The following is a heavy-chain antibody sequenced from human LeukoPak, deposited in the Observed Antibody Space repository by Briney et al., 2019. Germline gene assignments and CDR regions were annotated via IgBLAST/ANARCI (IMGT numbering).Heavy chain of an antibody. D-gene: IGHD1-26*01. Sequence: SETLSLTCNVSGGSIGSHFWSWIRQPPGKGLEWIGHMYYSGSTNYKPSLRSRLTVSVDASKNQFSLRLSSVTAADTAVYYCARGRGDSGSYLVDYWGQGTLVTVSS. CDR3: ARGRGDSGSYLVDY. CDR2: MYYSGST. CDR1: GGSIGSHF. V-gene: IGHV4-59*11. J-gene: IGHJ4*02.